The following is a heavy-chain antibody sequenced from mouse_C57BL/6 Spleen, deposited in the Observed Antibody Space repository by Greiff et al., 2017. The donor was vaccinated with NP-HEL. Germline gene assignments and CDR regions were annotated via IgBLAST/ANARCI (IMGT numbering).Heavy chain of an antibody. CDR1: GFTFSDYG. CDR3: ARDDYYGFAY. CDR2: ISRGSSTI. J-gene: IGHJ3*01. Sequence: DVQLVESGGGLVKPGGSLKLSCAASGFTFSDYGMHWVRQAPEKGLEWVAYISRGSSTIYYADTVKGRFTNSRDNAKNTLFLQMTSLRSEDTAMYYCARDDYYGFAYWRQETLVTVSA. V-gene: IGHV5-17*01. D-gene: IGHD2-3*01.